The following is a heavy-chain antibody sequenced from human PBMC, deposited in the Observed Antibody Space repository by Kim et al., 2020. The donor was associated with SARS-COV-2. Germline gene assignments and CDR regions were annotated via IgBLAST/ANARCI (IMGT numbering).Heavy chain of an antibody. CDR2: IYYSGST. J-gene: IGHJ6*02. CDR1: GGSISSYY. Sequence: SETLSLTCTVSGGSISSYYWSWIRQPPGKGLEWIGYIYYSGSTNYNPSLKSRVTISVDTSKNQFSLKLSSVTAADTAVYYCARANCGGDCYPNYYGMDVWGQGTTVTVSS. CDR3: ARANCGGDCYPNYYGMDV. V-gene: IGHV4-59*01. D-gene: IGHD2-21*02.